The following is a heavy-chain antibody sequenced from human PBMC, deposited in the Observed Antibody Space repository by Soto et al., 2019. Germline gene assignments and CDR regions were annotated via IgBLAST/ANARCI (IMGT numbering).Heavy chain of an antibody. D-gene: IGHD4-4*01. Sequence: EVQLLESGGGLVQRGGSLRLSCAASGFPFSSYVMSWVRQAPGKGLEWVSGISGGGSNTFYADYVEGRFTISRDNSKNTLLLQMNSLGAEDTAVYYCAKDSNKYSSSLRGRYFDYWGQGIGVTVSS. J-gene: IGHJ4*02. CDR1: GFPFSSYV. V-gene: IGHV3-23*01. CDR3: AKDSNKYSSSLRGRYFDY. CDR2: ISGGGSNT.